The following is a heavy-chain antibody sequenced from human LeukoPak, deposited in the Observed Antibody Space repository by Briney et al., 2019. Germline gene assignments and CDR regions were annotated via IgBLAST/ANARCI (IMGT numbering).Heavy chain of an antibody. Sequence: QPGGSLRLSCAASGFTFSSYEMNWVRQAPGKGLEWVSYISSSGSTIYYADSVKGRFTISRDNAKNSLYLQMNSLRAEDTAVYYCAELGITMIGGVWGKGTTVAISS. CDR2: ISSSGSTI. J-gene: IGHJ6*04. CDR3: AELGITMIGGV. D-gene: IGHD3-10*02. V-gene: IGHV3-48*03. CDR1: GFTFSSYE.